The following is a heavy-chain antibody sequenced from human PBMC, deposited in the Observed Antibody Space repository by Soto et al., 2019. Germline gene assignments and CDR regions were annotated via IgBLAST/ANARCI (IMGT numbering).Heavy chain of an antibody. J-gene: IGHJ4*02. Sequence: EVQVVESGGGLIQPGGSLRLSCEVSGFSVTANYMSWVRQAPGKGLEWVSVIYSGGSTYYIGSVKGRFSISRDISKNTLYLQRNSLRAEDTAVYYCRGYGYGGQGTLVTVSS. CDR3: RGYGY. D-gene: IGHD5-12*01. CDR2: IYSGGST. V-gene: IGHV3-53*01. CDR1: GFSVTANY.